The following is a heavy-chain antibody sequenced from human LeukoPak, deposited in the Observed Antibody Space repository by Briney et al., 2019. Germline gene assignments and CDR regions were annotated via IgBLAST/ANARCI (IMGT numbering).Heavy chain of an antibody. CDR1: GFTFNSYG. CDR2: IWYDGSNK. CDR3: ARARTTRGFDY. V-gene: IGHV3-33*01. J-gene: IGHJ4*02. D-gene: IGHD4-17*01. Sequence: GRSLRLSCAASGFTFNSYGIHWVRQAPGKGLEWVAFIWYDGSNKYYADSVKGRFTISRDNSKNTLYLQMNSLRAEDTAVYYCARARTTRGFDYWGQETLVTVSS.